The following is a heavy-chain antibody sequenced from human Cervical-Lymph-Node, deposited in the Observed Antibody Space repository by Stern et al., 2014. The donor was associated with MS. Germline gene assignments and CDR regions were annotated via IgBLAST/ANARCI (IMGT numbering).Heavy chain of an antibody. CDR1: GFTFDDYG. CDR3: AKGRSDSTLTAFDI. J-gene: IGHJ3*02. D-gene: IGHD2-15*01. V-gene: IGHV3-9*01. Sequence: EVQLVESGGGLVQPGRSLRLSCSASGFTFDDYGMHWVRQAPGKGLEWVSGIGWNSGSIVYADSVKGRFTISRDNAKNSLNLQMNSLRPEDTALYYCAKGRSDSTLTAFDIWGQGTMVTVSS. CDR2: IGWNSGSI.